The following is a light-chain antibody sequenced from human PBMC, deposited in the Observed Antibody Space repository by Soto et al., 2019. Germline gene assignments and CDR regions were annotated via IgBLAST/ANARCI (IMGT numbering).Light chain of an antibody. Sequence: DIQMTQSPSTLSASVGDRVTITCRASQSISSWLAWYQQKPGKAPKLLIYKASSLESGVPSRFSGSGSGTEFTLTISSLQPDDFAPDYCQQSFTFGPGTKVDIK. CDR1: QSISSW. CDR2: KAS. J-gene: IGKJ3*01. V-gene: IGKV1-5*03. CDR3: QQSFT.